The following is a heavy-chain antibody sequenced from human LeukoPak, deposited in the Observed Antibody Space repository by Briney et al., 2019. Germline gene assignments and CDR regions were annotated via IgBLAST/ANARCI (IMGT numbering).Heavy chain of an antibody. Sequence: GGSLRLSCAASGFTFSSYWMSWVRQAPGKGLEWVANIKQDGSEKHYLDSVKGRFIISKDNAKNSLYLQMNSLRAEDTAIYYCARDGFLAPGTFDSWGQGTLVTVSS. V-gene: IGHV3-7*01. CDR3: ARDGFLAPGTFDS. CDR1: GFTFSSYW. D-gene: IGHD2/OR15-2a*01. J-gene: IGHJ4*02. CDR2: IKQDGSEK.